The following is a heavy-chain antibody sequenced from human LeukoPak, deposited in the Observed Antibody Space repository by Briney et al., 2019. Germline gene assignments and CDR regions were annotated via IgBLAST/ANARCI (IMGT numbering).Heavy chain of an antibody. CDR1: GHSFSNYW. V-gene: IGHV5-51*01. CDR2: IYPGDSDI. D-gene: IGHD5-18*01. CDR3: ARHRHTAMAPYYLDS. Sequence: GESLKISCKGSGHSFSNYWIGWVRQMPGKGLEWMGIIYPGDSDIRYSPSFQGRVTISADKSISTAYLHWSSLKASDTAMYYCARHRHTAMAPYYLDSWGQGTLVTVSS. J-gene: IGHJ4*02.